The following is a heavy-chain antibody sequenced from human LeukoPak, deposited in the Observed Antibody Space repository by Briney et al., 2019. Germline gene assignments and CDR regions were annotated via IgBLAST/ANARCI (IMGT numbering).Heavy chain of an antibody. CDR3: ARTSHYYDSSGYYP. D-gene: IGHD3-22*01. J-gene: IGHJ5*02. Sequence: KPSETLSLTCTVSGGSISSYYWIWIRQPPGKGLEGIRYIYYSGSTNYNPSLKSRVTISVDASKNQFSLRLSSVTAADTAVYYCARTSHYYDSSGYYPGGQGTLVTVSS. CDR1: GGSISSYY. V-gene: IGHV4-59*01. CDR2: IYYSGST.